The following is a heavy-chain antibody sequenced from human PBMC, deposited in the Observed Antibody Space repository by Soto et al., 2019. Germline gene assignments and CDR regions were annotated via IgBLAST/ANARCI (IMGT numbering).Heavy chain of an antibody. D-gene: IGHD3-9*01. V-gene: IGHV3-53*01. CDR1: GFTVSSNY. CDR3: XXVLXXXDXXDYFQH. CDR2: IYSGGST. Sequence: EVPLVESGGGLIQPGGSLRLSCAASGFTVSSNYMSWVRQAPGKGLEWVSVIYSGGSTYYADSVKGRFTISRDNSKNTLYLQMNSLRAEDTAVYYXXXVLXXXDXXDYFQHWGQGTLVTVSS. J-gene: IGHJ1*01.